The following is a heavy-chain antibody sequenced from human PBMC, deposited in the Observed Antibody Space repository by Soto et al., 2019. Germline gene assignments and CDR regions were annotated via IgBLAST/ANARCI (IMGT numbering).Heavy chain of an antibody. CDR2: MNLDTGGT. Sequence: QVQLVQSGAEVKKPGASVRVSCEASGYRFTAYYIHWVRQAPGQGLEWMGRMNLDTGGTTYAQKFQGRVTMTRDTSINTAYMEVSSLKSDDTAIYYCARDGNFAFRGYSFAFDFRGQGTLVTVSS. D-gene: IGHD5-18*01. J-gene: IGHJ4*02. CDR1: GYRFTAYY. CDR3: ARDGNFAFRGYSFAFDF. V-gene: IGHV1-2*06.